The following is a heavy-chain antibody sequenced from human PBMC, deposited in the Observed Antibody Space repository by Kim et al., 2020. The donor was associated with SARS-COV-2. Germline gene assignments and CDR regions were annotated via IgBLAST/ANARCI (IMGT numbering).Heavy chain of an antibody. CDR1: GFTISSYY. J-gene: IGHJ3*02. CDR2: IYYSGST. CDR3: AGGALPDYGNDAFDI. V-gene: IGHV4-59*01. Sequence: SETLSLTCTASGFTISSYYWSWIRQPPGKGLEWIGYIYYSGSTNCNPSLESRVTISVDTTKNQFSLKLSSVTAADTAVYYCAGGALPDYGNDAFDIWGQGTMVTVSS. D-gene: IGHD3-16*01.